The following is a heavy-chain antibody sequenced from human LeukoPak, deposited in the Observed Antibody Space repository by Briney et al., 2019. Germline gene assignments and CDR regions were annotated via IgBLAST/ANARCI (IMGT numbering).Heavy chain of an antibody. V-gene: IGHV4-59*01. CDR2: IYDSGST. CDR3: ATGGRSGWSDFDY. J-gene: IGHJ4*02. CDR1: GGSIRSYY. D-gene: IGHD6-19*01. Sequence: PSETLSLTCTVSGGSIRSYYWSWIRQPPGKGLERIGYIYDSGSTNYSPSLRSRVTISVDTSKNQFSRKLSSVTAADTAVYYCATGGRSGWSDFDYWGQGTLVTVSS.